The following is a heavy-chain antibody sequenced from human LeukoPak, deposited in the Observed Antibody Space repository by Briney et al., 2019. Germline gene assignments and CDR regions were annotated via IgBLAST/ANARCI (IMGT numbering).Heavy chain of an antibody. CDR3: ARGPRRLWYDY. CDR2: INHSGST. J-gene: IGHJ4*02. CDR1: GGSFSGYY. V-gene: IGHV4-34*01. D-gene: IGHD5-18*01. Sequence: PSETLSLTCAVYGGSFSGYYWSWLRQPPGKGLEWIGEINHSGSTNYNPSLKSRVTISVDTSKNQFSLKLSSVTAADTAVYYCARGPRRLWYDYWGQGTLVTVSS.